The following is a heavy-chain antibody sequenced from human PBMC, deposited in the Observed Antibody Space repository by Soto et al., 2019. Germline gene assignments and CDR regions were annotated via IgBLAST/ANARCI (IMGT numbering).Heavy chain of an antibody. J-gene: IGHJ4*02. CDR3: ARLRAGPDNGWYWAFDY. CDR2: IYYNGNT. D-gene: IGHD6-19*01. Sequence: QVQLQESGPGLVKPSETLSLTCVVSGDSISSSNYYWGWIRQPPGKRLELIGNIYYNGNTYYNPSLKSRVTISIDTSKSQFSLKVNSVTAADTAVYYCARLRAGPDNGWYWAFDYWGQGTLVTVSS. CDR1: GDSISSSNYY. V-gene: IGHV4-39*01.